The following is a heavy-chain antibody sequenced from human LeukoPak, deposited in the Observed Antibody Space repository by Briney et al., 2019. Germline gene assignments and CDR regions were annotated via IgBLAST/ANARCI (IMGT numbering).Heavy chain of an antibody. V-gene: IGHV1-2*02. D-gene: IGHD6-13*01. Sequence: GASVKVSCKASGYTFTGYYMHWVRQAPGQGLEWMGWINPNSGGTNYAQKFQGRVTMTEDTSTDTAYMELSSLRSEDTAVYYCATVRRYSSRLRFDPWGQGTLVTVSS. CDR1: GYTFTGYY. J-gene: IGHJ5*02. CDR2: INPNSGGT. CDR3: ATVRRYSSRLRFDP.